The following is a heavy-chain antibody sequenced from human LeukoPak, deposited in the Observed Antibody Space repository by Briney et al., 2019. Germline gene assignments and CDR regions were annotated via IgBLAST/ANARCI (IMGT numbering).Heavy chain of an antibody. CDR2: IYYSGST. D-gene: IGHD3-10*01. J-gene: IGHJ5*02. CDR1: GGSISSYY. CDR3: ARGLWFGELSEQNWFDP. V-gene: IGHV4-59*01. Sequence: PSETLSLTCTVSGGSISSYYWSWIRQPPGKGLEWIGCIYYSGSTNYNPSLKSRVTISVDTSKNQFSLKLSSVTAADTAVYYCARGLWFGELSEQNWFDPWGQGTLVTVSS.